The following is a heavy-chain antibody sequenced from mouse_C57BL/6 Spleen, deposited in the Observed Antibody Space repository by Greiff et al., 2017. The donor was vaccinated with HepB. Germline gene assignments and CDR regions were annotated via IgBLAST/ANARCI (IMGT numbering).Heavy chain of an antibody. CDR1: GYTFTNYW. CDR3: ARELGRAYYAMDY. Sequence: QVQLQHSGAELVRPGTSVKMSCKASGYTFTNYWIGWAKQRPGHGLEWIGDIYPGGGYTNYNEKFKGKATLTADKSSSTAYMQFSSLTSEDSAIYYCARELGRAYYAMDYWGQGTSVTVSS. D-gene: IGHD4-1*01. CDR2: IYPGGGYT. J-gene: IGHJ4*01. V-gene: IGHV1-63*01.